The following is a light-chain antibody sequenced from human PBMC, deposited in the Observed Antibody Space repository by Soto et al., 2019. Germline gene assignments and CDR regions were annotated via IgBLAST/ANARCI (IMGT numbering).Light chain of an antibody. CDR1: SSDVGAYNY. J-gene: IGLJ1*01. CDR2: DVN. Sequence: QSALTQPASVSGSPGQSITISCTGTSSDVGAYNYDSWYQQHPGKVPKLIIYDVNNRPSGVSNRFSGSKSGNTASLTISGLQTEDEADYYCCSYTSATTYVFGTGTKLTV. CDR3: CSYTSATTYV. V-gene: IGLV2-14*01.